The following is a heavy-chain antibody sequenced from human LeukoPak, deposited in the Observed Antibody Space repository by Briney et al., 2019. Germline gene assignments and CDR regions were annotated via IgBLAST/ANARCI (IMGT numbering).Heavy chain of an antibody. Sequence: GASVKVSCKASGYTFTSYYMHWVRQAPGQGLEWMGIINPSGGSTSYAQKFQGRVTMTGDTSTSTVYMELSSLRSEDTAVYYCARDRSGGGYYDYWGQGTLVTVSS. CDR1: GYTFTSYY. J-gene: IGHJ4*02. V-gene: IGHV1-46*01. CDR2: INPSGGST. D-gene: IGHD4-23*01. CDR3: ARDRSGGGYYDY.